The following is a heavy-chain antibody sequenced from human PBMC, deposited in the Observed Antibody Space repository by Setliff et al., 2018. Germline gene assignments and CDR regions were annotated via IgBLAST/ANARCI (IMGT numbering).Heavy chain of an antibody. CDR3: ARMSGFQYIDV. Sequence: SETLSLTCTVSGASISTHYWSWIRQPPGKGLEWIGQIYTSWSTNYNPSLKSRVTISLDTSKNQFSLSLNSVTAEDTAVYYCARMSGFQYIDVWDKGTTVTVSS. D-gene: IGHD3-3*01. CDR1: GASISTHY. J-gene: IGHJ6*03. V-gene: IGHV4-4*09. CDR2: IYTSWST.